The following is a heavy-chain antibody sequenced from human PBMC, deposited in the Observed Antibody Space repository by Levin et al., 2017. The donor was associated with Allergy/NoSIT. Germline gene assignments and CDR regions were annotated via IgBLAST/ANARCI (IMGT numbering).Heavy chain of an antibody. J-gene: IGHJ5*02. Sequence: ASVKVSCKASGYTFTGHYIHWVRQAPGQGLEWLGWINPDSGGTYYIQKFLGRVTMTRDPSISTAYMVVSSLRSDDTAVYYCVREGSSFSFDPWGQGTLVTVSS. V-gene: IGHV1-2*02. CDR1: GYTFTGHY. D-gene: IGHD6-13*01. CDR2: INPDSGGT. CDR3: VREGSSFSFDP.